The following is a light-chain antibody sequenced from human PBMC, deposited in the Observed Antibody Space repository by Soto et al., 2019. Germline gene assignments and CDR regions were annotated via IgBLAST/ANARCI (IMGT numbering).Light chain of an antibody. J-gene: IGLJ1*01. Sequence: QSALTQPASVSGSPGQSITISCTGTSSDIGGYNYVSWYQQHPGKAPKLMIYDVSNRPSGVSNRFSGSKSGNTASLTISGLQAEDEADYYCSTYTSSRSYVFVTGTRSPS. CDR1: SSDIGGYNY. CDR2: DVS. CDR3: STYTSSRSYV. V-gene: IGLV2-14*01.